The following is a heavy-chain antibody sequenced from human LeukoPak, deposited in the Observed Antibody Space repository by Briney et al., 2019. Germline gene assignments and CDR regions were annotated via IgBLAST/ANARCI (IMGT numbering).Heavy chain of an antibody. V-gene: IGHV1-2*02. CDR2: INPNTGGT. D-gene: IGHD1-26*01. J-gene: IGHJ4*02. Sequence: GASVKVSCKASGYTFTGYYIHWVRQAPGQGLERMAWINPNTGGTDYAQKFQGRVTMTRDTSISTAYMELSRLTSDDTAVYYCARSSTIVGERRAYDCWGQGTRVTVSS. CDR1: GYTFTGYY. CDR3: ARSSTIVGERRAYDC.